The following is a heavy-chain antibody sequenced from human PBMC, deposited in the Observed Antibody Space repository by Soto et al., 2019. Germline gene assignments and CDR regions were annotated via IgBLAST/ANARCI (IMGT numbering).Heavy chain of an antibody. CDR2: ISNYNGNT. V-gene: IGHV1-18*04. Sequence: QVQLVQSGAEVKKPGASVKVSCKASGYTFTNYGISWVRQAPGQGPEWMGWISNYNGNTNYAQRFQGRVTMTTDTSTSTAYMELRSLKSDDTAVYYCATPLGGSGDFWFDPWGQGTQVTVSS. CDR1: GYTFTNYG. J-gene: IGHJ5*02. D-gene: IGHD3-3*01. CDR3: ATPLGGSGDFWFDP.